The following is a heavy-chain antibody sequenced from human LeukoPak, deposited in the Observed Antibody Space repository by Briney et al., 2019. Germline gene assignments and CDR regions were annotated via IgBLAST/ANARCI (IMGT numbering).Heavy chain of an antibody. Sequence: GASVKVSCKVSGVAFSGSAVQWVRQARGLEWIGWIVVGSGSTNYAQKFQERVTFTRDMSTSTAYMELSSLRSEDTAVYYCAAVPLTYYGDYYYYGMDVWGQGTTVTVSS. V-gene: IGHV1-58*01. D-gene: IGHD3-22*01. CDR2: IVVGSGST. J-gene: IGHJ6*02. CDR1: GVAFSGSA. CDR3: AAVPLTYYGDYYYYGMDV.